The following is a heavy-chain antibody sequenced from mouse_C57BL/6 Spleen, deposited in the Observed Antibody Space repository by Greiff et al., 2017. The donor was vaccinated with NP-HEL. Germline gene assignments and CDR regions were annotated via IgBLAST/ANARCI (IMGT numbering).Heavy chain of an antibody. CDR3: AGIYYGYDGYAMDY. J-gene: IGHJ4*01. CDR1: GYTFTSYW. V-gene: IGHV1-52*01. Sequence: VKLQQSGAELVRPGSSVKLSCKASGYTFTSYWMHWVKQRPIQGLEWIGNIDPSDSETHYNQKFKDKATLTVDKSSSTACMQLSSLTSEDSAVYYCAGIYYGYDGYAMDYWGQGTSVTVSS. D-gene: IGHD2-2*01. CDR2: IDPSDSET.